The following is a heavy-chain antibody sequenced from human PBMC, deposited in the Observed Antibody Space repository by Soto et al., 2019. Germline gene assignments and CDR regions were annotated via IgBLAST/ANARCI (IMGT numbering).Heavy chain of an antibody. D-gene: IGHD2-15*01. J-gene: IGHJ3*02. CDR3: ARCSGGTCYASYAFDI. CDR2: TVANNGYT. CDR1: GYAFTSFG. Sequence: ASVKVSFKASGYAFTSFGISWVRQAPGQGLEGMGWTVANNGYTKYAQNLQGRVTLITDTSTSTAYMELRSLMYDDTAVYYCARCSGGTCYASYAFDIWGQGTMVTVSS. V-gene: IGHV1-18*01.